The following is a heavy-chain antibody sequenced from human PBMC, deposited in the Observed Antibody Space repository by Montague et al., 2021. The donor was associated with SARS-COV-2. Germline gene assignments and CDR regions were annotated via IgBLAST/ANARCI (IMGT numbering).Heavy chain of an antibody. D-gene: IGHD2-2*01. V-gene: IGHV4-34*01. CDR1: GGSFSGYY. J-gene: IGHJ6*03. Sequence: SETLSLTCTVYGGSFSGYYWSWIRQPPGMGLELIWEINHSGSTKYNPYPKSRVTISVYTSKSQFTLKLSSVTAADTAVYYCARGLQPVVPCCLGVAPCYYYYYMDVWGKGTPVTVSS. CDR2: INHSGST. CDR3: ARGLQPVVPCCLGVAPCYYYYYMDV.